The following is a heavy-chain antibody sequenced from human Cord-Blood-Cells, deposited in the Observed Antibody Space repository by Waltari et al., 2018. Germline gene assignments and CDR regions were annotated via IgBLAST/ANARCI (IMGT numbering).Heavy chain of an antibody. J-gene: IGHJ4*02. Sequence: EVQLVESGGGLVQPGGSLRLSCAASGSTSRSYCTHWVRQAPGKGLVSVSLINSDRSSTSYADSVKGRFTISRDNAKNTLYLQMNSLRAEDTAVYYCASDLAAAGTDYWGQGTLVTVSS. D-gene: IGHD6-13*01. CDR3: ASDLAAAGTDY. CDR2: INSDRSST. CDR1: GSTSRSYC. V-gene: IGHV3-74*01.